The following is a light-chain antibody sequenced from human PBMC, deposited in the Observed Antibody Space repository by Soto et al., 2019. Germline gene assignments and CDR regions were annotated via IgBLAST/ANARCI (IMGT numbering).Light chain of an antibody. CDR3: RSYTSSSTLV. CDR1: SSDVGGYNY. Sequence: QSALTQPASVSGSPGQSITIPCTGTSSDVGGYNYVSWYQQHPGKAPKLMIYEVSNRPSGVSNRFSGSKSGNTASLTISGLQAEDEADYYCRSYTSSSTLVFGTGTKVT. J-gene: IGLJ1*01. CDR2: EVS. V-gene: IGLV2-14*01.